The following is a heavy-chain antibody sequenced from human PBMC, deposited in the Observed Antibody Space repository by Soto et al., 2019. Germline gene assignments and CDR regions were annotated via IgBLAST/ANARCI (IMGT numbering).Heavy chain of an antibody. J-gene: IGHJ4*02. CDR3: ARHLPPGTSTQLPFDY. CDR1: GYYFATYW. V-gene: IGHV5-51*01. CDR2: IYPGDSDT. Sequence: PGESLKIFCKGSGYYFATYWIGWVRQIPGKGLEWMGIIYPGDSDTRYSPSFQGQVTISVDNSITTAYLQWSSLKASDTAMYYCARHLPPGTSTQLPFDYWGRGTLVTVSS. D-gene: IGHD1-1*01.